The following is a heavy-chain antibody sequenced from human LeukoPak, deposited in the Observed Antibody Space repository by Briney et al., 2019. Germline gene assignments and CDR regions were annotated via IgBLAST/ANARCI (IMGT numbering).Heavy chain of an antibody. CDR2: INHSGST. J-gene: IGHJ4*02. CDR3: ARGMTDDY. D-gene: IGHD3-16*01. CDR1: GGSFSGYY. V-gene: IGHV4-34*01. Sequence: SETLSLTCAVYGGSFSGYYWSWIRQPPGKGLEWIGEINHSGSTNYDPSLKSRVTISVDTSKNQFSLKLSSVTAADTAVYYCARGMTDDYWGQGTLVTVSS.